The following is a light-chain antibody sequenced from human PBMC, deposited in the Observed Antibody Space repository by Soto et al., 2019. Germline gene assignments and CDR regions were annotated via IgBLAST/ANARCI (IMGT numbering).Light chain of an antibody. CDR3: QKYNSAPLGA. Sequence: DIDITQSPSSLSASVVDRVTITFLASQGISNHLAWYQQKPGKAPKLLIYAGSTLQSGVPSRFSGSGSGTDFTLTISRLQPEDFATYYCQKYNSAPLGAFGQGTKVDIK. CDR2: AGS. V-gene: IGKV1-27*01. CDR1: QGISNH. J-gene: IGKJ1*01.